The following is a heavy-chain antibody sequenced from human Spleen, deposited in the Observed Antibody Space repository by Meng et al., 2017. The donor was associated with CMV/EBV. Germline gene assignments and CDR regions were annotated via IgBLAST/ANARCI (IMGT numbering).Heavy chain of an antibody. Sequence: KASGFTFTGYYIHWVRQAPEQGLEWLGWINPHSGGTNFAQSFQGRLSMTWDTSSDTAYMDLSSLTSADTAVYYCARSRSYRGGHFDYWGQGTLVTVSS. D-gene: IGHD3-16*02. J-gene: IGHJ4*02. CDR2: INPHSGGT. CDR1: GFTFTGYY. CDR3: ARSRSYRGGHFDY. V-gene: IGHV1-2*02.